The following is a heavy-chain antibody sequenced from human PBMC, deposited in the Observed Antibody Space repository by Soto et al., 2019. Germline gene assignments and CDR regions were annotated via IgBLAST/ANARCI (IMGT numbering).Heavy chain of an antibody. CDR3: ARGPNPYYFDY. Sequence: QVQLVQSGAEVKKPGASVKVSGKASGYTFTSYAMHWVRQAPGQRLEWMGWINAGNGNTKYSQKLQGRVTITRDTSASTAYMELSSLRSEDTAVYYCARGPNPYYFDYWGQGTLVTVSS. V-gene: IGHV1-3*01. CDR1: GYTFTSYA. J-gene: IGHJ4*02. CDR2: INAGNGNT.